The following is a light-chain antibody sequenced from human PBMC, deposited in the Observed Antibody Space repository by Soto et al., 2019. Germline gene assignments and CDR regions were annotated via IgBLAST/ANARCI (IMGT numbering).Light chain of an antibody. V-gene: IGKV3-11*01. Sequence: EIVLTQSPATLSLSPGERATLSCRASQTVSSYLAWYQQKPGQAPRLLVYDASDRATGIPARFSGSGSGTDFTLTIRSQEPEYFAVYYCQQRRTFGQGTRLEIK. CDR3: QQRRT. CDR2: DAS. J-gene: IGKJ5*01. CDR1: QTVSSY.